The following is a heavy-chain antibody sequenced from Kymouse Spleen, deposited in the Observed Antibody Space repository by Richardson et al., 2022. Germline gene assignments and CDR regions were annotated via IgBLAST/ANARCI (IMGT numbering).Heavy chain of an antibody. J-gene: IGHJ3*02. CDR3: ARDTYGDILTGYYPGI. Sequence: QVQLVESGGGVVQPGRSLRLSCAASGFTFSSYGMHWVRQAPGKGLEWVAVIWYDGSNKYYADSVKGRFTISRDNSKNTLYLQMNSLRAEDTAVYYCARDTYGDILTGYYPGIWGQGTMVTVSS. V-gene: IGHV3-33*01. CDR1: GFTFSSYG. D-gene: IGHD3-9*01. CDR2: IWYDGSNK.